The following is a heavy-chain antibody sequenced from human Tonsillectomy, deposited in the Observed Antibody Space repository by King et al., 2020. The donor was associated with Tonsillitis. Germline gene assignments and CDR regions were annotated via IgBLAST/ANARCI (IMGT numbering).Heavy chain of an antibody. J-gene: IGHJ6*03. Sequence: QVQLVQSGAEVKKPGASVKVSCKASGYPFTGYHIHWVRQAPGQGLEWMGWINPNSGGTNYAQKFQGRVTMTSDTSTSTAYMELSRLRSDDTAVYYCARGVVVPAAKGGYLYYYYYMDVWGKGTTVTVSS. CDR1: GYPFTGYH. CDR2: INPNSGGT. V-gene: IGHV1-2*02. CDR3: ARGVVVPAAKGGYLYYYYYMDV. D-gene: IGHD2-2*01.